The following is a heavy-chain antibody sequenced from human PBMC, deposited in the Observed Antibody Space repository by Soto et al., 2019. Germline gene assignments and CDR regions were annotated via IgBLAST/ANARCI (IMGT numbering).Heavy chain of an antibody. D-gene: IGHD6-19*01. CDR3: PNSPVAGTLFDY. CDR2: ISGSGGST. Sequence: EVQLLESGGGLVQPGGSLRLSCAASGFTFSSYAMSWVRQAPGKGLEWVSAISGSGGSTYYADSVKGRFTISRDNSKNTLYLQMNSLRAEDTAVYYCPNSPVAGTLFDYWRQGTLVTVSS. J-gene: IGHJ4*02. V-gene: IGHV3-23*01. CDR1: GFTFSSYA.